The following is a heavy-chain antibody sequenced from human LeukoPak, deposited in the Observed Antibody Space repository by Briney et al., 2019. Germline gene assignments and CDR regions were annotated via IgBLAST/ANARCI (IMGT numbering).Heavy chain of an antibody. D-gene: IGHD3-22*01. CDR2: ISSSGSTI. J-gene: IGHJ4*02. Sequence: GGSLRLSCAASGFTFSDYYMSWIRQAPGKGLEWVSYISSSGSTIYYADSVKGRFTTSRDNAKNSLYLQMNSLRAEDTAVYYCASDPLGEKYYYDSSGYYWGQGTLVTVSS. CDR3: ASDPLGEKYYYDSSGYY. V-gene: IGHV3-11*01. CDR1: GFTFSDYY.